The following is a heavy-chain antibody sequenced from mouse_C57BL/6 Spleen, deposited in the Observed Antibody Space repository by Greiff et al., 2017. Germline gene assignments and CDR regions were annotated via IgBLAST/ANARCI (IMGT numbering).Heavy chain of an antibody. Sequence: EVQRVESGGGLVKPGGSLKLSCAASGFTFSDYGMHWVRQAPEKGLEWVAYISSGGSTIYYADTVKGRFTISRDNAKNTLCMQMTSLRYEDTAMYYCARLGHWYCDYGGQGTTLTVSS. CDR2: ISSGGSTI. D-gene: IGHD4-1*01. CDR1: GFTFSDYG. V-gene: IGHV5-17*01. CDR3: ARLGHWYCDY. J-gene: IGHJ2*01.